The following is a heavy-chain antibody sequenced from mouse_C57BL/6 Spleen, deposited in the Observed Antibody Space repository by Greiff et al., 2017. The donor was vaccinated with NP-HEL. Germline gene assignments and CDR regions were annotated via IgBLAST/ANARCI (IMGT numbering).Heavy chain of an antibody. CDR1: GYTFTDYN. D-gene: IGHD2-2*01. J-gene: IGHJ4*01. CDR2: INPNNGGT. Sequence: VQLQQSGPELVKPGASVKMSCKASGYTFTDYNMHWVKQSHGKSLEWIGYINPNNGGTSYNQKFKGKATLTVNKSSSTAYMELRSLTSEDSAVYYCARYYGYDGYAMDYWGQGTSVTVSS. V-gene: IGHV1-22*01. CDR3: ARYYGYDGYAMDY.